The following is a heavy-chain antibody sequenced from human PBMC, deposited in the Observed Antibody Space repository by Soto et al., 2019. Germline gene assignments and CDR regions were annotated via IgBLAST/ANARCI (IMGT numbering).Heavy chain of an antibody. CDR1: GGTFSSYA. CDR2: IIPIFGTA. J-gene: IGHJ1*01. Sequence: GASVKVSCKASGGTFSSYAISWVRQAPGQGLEWMGGIIPIFGTANYAQKFQGRVAITADESTSTAYMELSSLRSEDTAVYYCARALYCSGGSCSWGRYFQHWGQGTLVTVSS. CDR3: ARALYCSGGSCSWGRYFQH. V-gene: IGHV1-69*13. D-gene: IGHD2-15*01.